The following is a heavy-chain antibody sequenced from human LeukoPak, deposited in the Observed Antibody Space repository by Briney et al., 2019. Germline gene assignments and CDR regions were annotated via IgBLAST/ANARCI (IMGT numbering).Heavy chain of an antibody. V-gene: IGHV3-15*07. CDR2: IKSKIDGGTT. D-gene: IGHD1-26*01. CDR3: APFKLGWELH. Sequence: GGSLRLSCAASDFTFTNAWMNWVRQAPGKGLEWVGRIKSKIDGGTTEYAAPVKGRFTISRDDSKNTLYLQMNSLKTEDTAVYYCAPFKLGWELHWGQGTLVTVSS. CDR1: DFTFTNAW. J-gene: IGHJ4*02.